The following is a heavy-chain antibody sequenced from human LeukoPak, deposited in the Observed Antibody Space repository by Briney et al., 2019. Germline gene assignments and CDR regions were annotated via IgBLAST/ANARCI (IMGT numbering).Heavy chain of an antibody. D-gene: IGHD3-22*01. CDR3: ARGGPYSSGFYWVDY. J-gene: IGHJ4*02. CDR1: GGSISSGGYS. V-gene: IGHV4-30-2*01. Sequence: PSETLSLTCAVSGGSISSGGYSWSWIRQPPGKGLEWIGYIYHSGSTYYNPSLKSRVTISVDRSKNQFSLKLSSVTAADTAVYYCARGGPYSSGFYWVDYWGQGTLVTVSS. CDR2: IYHSGST.